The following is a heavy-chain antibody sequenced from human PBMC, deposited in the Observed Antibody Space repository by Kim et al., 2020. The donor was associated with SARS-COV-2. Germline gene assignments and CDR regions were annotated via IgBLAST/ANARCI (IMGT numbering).Heavy chain of an antibody. V-gene: IGHV3-43*02. CDR1: GFTFDEYA. Sequence: GGSLRLSCAASGFTFDEYAMHWVRQAPGKGLEWVSLINWDATRTYYADSVKGRFTISRDNSKNSLYLQMNSLRSEDTALYYCAKDYVLKWFGEPDYWGQGTLVTVSS. CDR2: INWDATRT. J-gene: IGHJ4*02. CDR3: AKDYVLKWFGEPDY. D-gene: IGHD3-10*01.